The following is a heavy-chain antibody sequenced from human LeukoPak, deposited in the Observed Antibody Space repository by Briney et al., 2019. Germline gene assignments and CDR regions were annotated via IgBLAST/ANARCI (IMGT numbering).Heavy chain of an antibody. CDR2: ISYDGSNK. Sequence: PGGSLRLSCAASGFTFSSYGMHWVRQAPGKGLEWVAVISYDGSNKYYADSVKGRSTISRDNSKNTLYLQMNSLRAEDTAVYYCAKGGQIAAAYYMDVWGKGTTVTVSS. CDR3: AKGGQIAAAYYMDV. V-gene: IGHV3-30*18. CDR1: GFTFSSYG. D-gene: IGHD6-13*01. J-gene: IGHJ6*03.